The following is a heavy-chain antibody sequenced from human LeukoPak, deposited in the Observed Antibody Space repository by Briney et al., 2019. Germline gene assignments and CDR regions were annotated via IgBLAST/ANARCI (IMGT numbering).Heavy chain of an antibody. D-gene: IGHD5-12*01. Sequence: GGSLRLSCAASGFTVSSNYMSWVRQAPGKELEWVSVIYSGGSTYYADSVKGRFTISRDNSKNTLYLQMNSLRAEDTAVYYCARDAGYSGYDFDYWGQGTLVTVSS. CDR1: GFTVSSNY. V-gene: IGHV3-53*01. J-gene: IGHJ4*02. CDR2: IYSGGST. CDR3: ARDAGYSGYDFDY.